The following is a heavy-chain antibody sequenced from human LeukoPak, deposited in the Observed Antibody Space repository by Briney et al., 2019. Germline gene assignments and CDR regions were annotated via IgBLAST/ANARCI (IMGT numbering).Heavy chain of an antibody. Sequence: GGSLRLSCAASGFTFSSYAMSWDRQAPGKGLEWVSAISGSGGSTYYADSVKGRFTISRDNSKNTLYLKMNSLRAEDTAVYYCANPLSAHGSGWYEGYDYWGQGTLVTVSS. CDR2: ISGSGGST. J-gene: IGHJ4*02. D-gene: IGHD6-19*01. CDR1: GFTFSSYA. CDR3: ANPLSAHGSGWYEGYDY. V-gene: IGHV3-23*01.